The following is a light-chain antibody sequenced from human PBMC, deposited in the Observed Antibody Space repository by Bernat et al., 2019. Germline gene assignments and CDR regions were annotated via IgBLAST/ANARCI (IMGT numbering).Light chain of an antibody. CDR3: MQSTLLPWT. CDR2: EAS. CDR1: QSLLRSGQKTT. J-gene: IGKJ1*01. Sequence: DIVLTQTPLSLSVTPGQPASISCKSSQSLLRSGQKTTLYWYLQKPGQPPQLLIFEASNRFYGVPERFGGSGSGTDFTLHISRVETEDVGIYYCMQSTLLPWTFGQGTKVEIK. V-gene: IGKV2D-29*01.